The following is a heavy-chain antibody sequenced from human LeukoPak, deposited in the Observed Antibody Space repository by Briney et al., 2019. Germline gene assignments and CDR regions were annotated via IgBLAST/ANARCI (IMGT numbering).Heavy chain of an antibody. CDR3: ARTYDSSGYYYDGY. CDR2: IYGSGDT. D-gene: IGHD3-22*01. J-gene: IGHJ4*02. Sequence: GSLRLSCAASGFTVSSNYMSWVRQAPGKGLEWVSIIYGSGDTCYADSVKGRFTISRDNSKNTLYLQMNSLRAEDTAVYYCARTYDSSGYYYDGYWGQGTLVTVSS. CDR1: GFTVSSNY. V-gene: IGHV3-66*01.